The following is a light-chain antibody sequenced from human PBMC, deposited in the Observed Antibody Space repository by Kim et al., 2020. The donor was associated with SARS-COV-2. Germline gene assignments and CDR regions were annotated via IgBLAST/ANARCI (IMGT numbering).Light chain of an antibody. CDR3: QQYNNWPVYT. CDR1: QSVSIN. Sequence: ETVMTQSPATLSVSPGERATLSCRASQSVSINLAWYQQKPGQAPRLLIYGASTRATSIPARFSGSGSGTEFTLTISSLQSEDFGVYYCQQYNNWPVYTFGQGTKLEIK. V-gene: IGKV3-15*01. J-gene: IGKJ2*01. CDR2: GAS.